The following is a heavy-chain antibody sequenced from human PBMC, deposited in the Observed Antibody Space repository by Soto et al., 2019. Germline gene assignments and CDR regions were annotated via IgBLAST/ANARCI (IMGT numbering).Heavy chain of an antibody. D-gene: IGHD6-19*01. CDR1: GFTFSSYA. Sequence: EVQLLESGGGLVQPGGSLRLSCAASGFTFSSYAMSWVRQAPGKGLEWVSAIDGSGGSTYYADSVKGRFTISRDNSKNTLYLQMNTLRAEDTAVYYCAKSHSSGWSKLDYWGQGTLVTVSS. J-gene: IGHJ4*02. CDR2: IDGSGGST. V-gene: IGHV3-23*01. CDR3: AKSHSSGWSKLDY.